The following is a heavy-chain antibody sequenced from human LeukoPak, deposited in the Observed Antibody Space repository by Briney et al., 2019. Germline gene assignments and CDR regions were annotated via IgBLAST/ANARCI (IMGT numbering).Heavy chain of an antibody. J-gene: IGHJ4*02. V-gene: IGHV3-30*04. Sequence: GGSLRLSCAASGFTFSSYAVHWVRQAPGKGLGWVAVISYDGSNKYYADSVKGRFTISRDNSKNTLYLQMNSLRAEDTAVYYCARDGGSGLDYWGQGTLVTVSS. CDR2: ISYDGSNK. D-gene: IGHD3-10*01. CDR3: ARDGGSGLDY. CDR1: GFTFSSYA.